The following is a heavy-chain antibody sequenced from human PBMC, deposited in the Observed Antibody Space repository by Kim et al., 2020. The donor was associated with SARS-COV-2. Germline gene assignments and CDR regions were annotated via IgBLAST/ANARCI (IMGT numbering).Heavy chain of an antibody. CDR3: AKGPGYSSSWYVIGYFDY. J-gene: IGHJ4*02. D-gene: IGHD6-13*01. CDR1: GFTFSIYG. V-gene: IGHV3-30*18. Sequence: SLFLSCAASGFTFSIYGILLCLLFLFFLLEWVAVISYDGSNKYYADSWKGLFIISRDIFQNTLYLQMNSLRAEDTAVYYCAKGPGYSSSWYVIGYFDYWGQGTLVTVSS. CDR2: ISYDGSNK.